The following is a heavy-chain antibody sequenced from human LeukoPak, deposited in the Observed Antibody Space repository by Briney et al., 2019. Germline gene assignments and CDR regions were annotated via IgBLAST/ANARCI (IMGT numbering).Heavy chain of an antibody. CDR2: IRHDGSET. CDR1: GFTFSSYA. V-gene: IGHV3-7*01. J-gene: IGHJ4*02. Sequence: GSLRHSCAASGFTFSSYAMSWVRQAPGKGLEWVANIRHDGSETYYVDSLRGRFTISRDNAKNLVYLQMSSLRAEDTAIYYCARDETYDYESNGYLDFWGQGTVVTVSS. D-gene: IGHD3-22*01. CDR3: ARDETYDYESNGYLDF.